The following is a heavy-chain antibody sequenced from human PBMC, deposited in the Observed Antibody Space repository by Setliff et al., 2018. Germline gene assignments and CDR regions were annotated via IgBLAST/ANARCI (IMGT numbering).Heavy chain of an antibody. Sequence: SVKVSCKASGGTFSSYAISWVRQAPGQGLEWMGGIIPIFGTANYAQKFQGRVTITADESTSTAYMELSSLRSEDTAVYYCALQQQLGPKIFDYWGQGTLVTVSS. CDR3: ALQQQLGPKIFDY. V-gene: IGHV1-69*13. CDR1: GGTFSSYA. J-gene: IGHJ4*02. CDR2: IIPIFGTA. D-gene: IGHD6-13*01.